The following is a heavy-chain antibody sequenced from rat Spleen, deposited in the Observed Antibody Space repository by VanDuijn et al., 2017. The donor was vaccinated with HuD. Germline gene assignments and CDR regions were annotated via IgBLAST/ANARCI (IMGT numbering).Heavy chain of an antibody. Sequence: EVQLVESDGGLVQPGRSLKLSCAASGFTFSDYYMAWVRQAPKKGLEWVATIIYDGSGIYYRDSVKGRFTISRDNTESILYLQMDSLRYEDTATYYCVRHSQKYYGYSHFDYWGQGVMVTVSS. V-gene: IGHV5-17*01. J-gene: IGHJ2*01. CDR3: VRHSQKYYGYSHFDY. D-gene: IGHD1-7*01. CDR2: IIYDGSGI. CDR1: GFTFSDYY.